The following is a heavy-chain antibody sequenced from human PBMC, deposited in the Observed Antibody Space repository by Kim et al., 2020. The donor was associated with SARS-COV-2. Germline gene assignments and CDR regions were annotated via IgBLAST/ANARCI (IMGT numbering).Heavy chain of an antibody. Sequence: SGKDRFTNSRDNSKNTVFMQMRSLRVEDTAVYYCAKAVSGGYVGTDAFDIWGQGTMVTVSS. CDR3: AKAVSGGYVGTDAFDI. J-gene: IGHJ3*02. V-gene: IGHV3-23*01. D-gene: IGHD1-26*01.